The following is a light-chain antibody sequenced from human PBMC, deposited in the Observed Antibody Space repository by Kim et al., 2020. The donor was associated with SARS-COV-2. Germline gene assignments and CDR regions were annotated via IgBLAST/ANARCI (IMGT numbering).Light chain of an antibody. V-gene: IGKV1-9*01. Sequence: ASVGDRVTITSRASQGISSFLAWYQQEPGKAPKLLIYGSSSLQYGVPSRFSGSGSGTVFTLTISSLQPEDFATYYCQQLKSYPLTYGQGTRLEIK. CDR3: QQLKSYPLT. J-gene: IGKJ5*01. CDR2: GSS. CDR1: QGISSF.